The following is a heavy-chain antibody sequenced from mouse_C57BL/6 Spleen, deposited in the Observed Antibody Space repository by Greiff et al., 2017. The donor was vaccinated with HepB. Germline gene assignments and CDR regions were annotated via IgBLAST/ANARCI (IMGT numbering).Heavy chain of an antibody. D-gene: IGHD4-1*01. CDR1: GYTFTSYW. V-gene: IGHV1-53*01. CDR3: AREGKLGPYFDY. J-gene: IGHJ2*01. Sequence: QVQLKQPGTELVKPGASVKLSCKASGYTFTSYWMHWVKQRPGQGLEWIGNINPSNGGTNYNEKFKSKATLTVDKSSSTAYMQLSSLTSEDSAVYYCAREGKLGPYFDYWGQGTTLTVSS. CDR2: INPSNGGT.